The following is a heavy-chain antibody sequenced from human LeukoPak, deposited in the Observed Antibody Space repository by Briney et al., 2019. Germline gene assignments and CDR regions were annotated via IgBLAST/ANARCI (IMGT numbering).Heavy chain of an antibody. D-gene: IGHD6-19*01. J-gene: IGHJ4*02. V-gene: IGHV3-23*01. Sequence: HPGGSLRLSCAASGFTFSSYAMSWVRQAPGKGLEWVSAISGSGGSTYHADSVKGRFTISRDNSKNTLYLQMNSLRAEDTAVYYCAKDPRIAVAGEPLDYWGQGTLVTVSS. CDR1: GFTFSSYA. CDR2: ISGSGGST. CDR3: AKDPRIAVAGEPLDY.